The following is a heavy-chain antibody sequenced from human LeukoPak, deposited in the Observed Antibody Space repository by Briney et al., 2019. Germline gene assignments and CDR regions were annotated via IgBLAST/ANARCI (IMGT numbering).Heavy chain of an antibody. CDR1: GYTFTSYG. Sequence: ASVKVSCKASGYTFTSYGISWVRQAPGQGLEWMGIINPSGGSTSYAQKFQGRVTMTRDTSTSTVYMELSSLRSEDTAVYYCARDGVVGAMFDYWGQGTLVTVSS. CDR3: ARDGVVGAMFDY. D-gene: IGHD1-26*01. CDR2: INPSGGST. J-gene: IGHJ4*02. V-gene: IGHV1-46*01.